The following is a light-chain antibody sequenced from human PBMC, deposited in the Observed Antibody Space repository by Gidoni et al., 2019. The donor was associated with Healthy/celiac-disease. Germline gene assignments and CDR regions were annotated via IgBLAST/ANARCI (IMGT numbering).Light chain of an antibody. J-gene: IGKJ5*01. V-gene: IGKV3-20*01. CDR1: QSVSANY. CDR3: QQYGGSPPVT. Sequence: EIVLTQSPDTLSLSPGERATLSCRASQSVSANYLVWYQHKPGQPPRFLLYGASNRATGVPGRFSGSVSGTDFTLTISSLEPEDFGVYYCQQYGGSPPVTFGQGTRLEIK. CDR2: GAS.